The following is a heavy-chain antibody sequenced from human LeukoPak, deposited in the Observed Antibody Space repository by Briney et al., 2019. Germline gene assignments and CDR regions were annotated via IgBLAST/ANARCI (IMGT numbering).Heavy chain of an antibody. CDR1: GGSISSYY. J-gene: IGHJ3*02. D-gene: IGHD2-2*01. CDR2: IYYSGST. Sequence: PSETLSLTCTVSGGSISSYYWSWVRQPPGKGLEWIGYIYYSGSTNYNPCLKSRVTISVDTSKNQFSLKLSSVTAADTAVYYCARFGRYQKLQSSAFDIWGQGTMVTVSS. V-gene: IGHV4-59*01. CDR3: ARFGRYQKLQSSAFDI.